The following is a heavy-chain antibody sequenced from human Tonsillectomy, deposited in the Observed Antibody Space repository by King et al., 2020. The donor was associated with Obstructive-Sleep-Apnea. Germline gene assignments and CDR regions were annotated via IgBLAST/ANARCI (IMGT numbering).Heavy chain of an antibody. J-gene: IGHJ4*02. Sequence: VQLVESGAEVKKPGESLRISCQGSGYSFSTYWISWVRQMPGKGLEWMGRINPSDSDTNCSPSFQGHVTISADKSISTAYLQWSSLKGSDTAIYYCARHLSGGSSGWYSVPFDCWGQGTLVTVSS. D-gene: IGHD6-19*01. V-gene: IGHV5-10-1*03. CDR3: ARHLSGGSSGWYSVPFDC. CDR1: GYSFSTYW. CDR2: INPSDSDT.